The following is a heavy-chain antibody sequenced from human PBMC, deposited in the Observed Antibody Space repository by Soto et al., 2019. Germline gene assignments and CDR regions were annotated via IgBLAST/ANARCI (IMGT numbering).Heavy chain of an antibody. J-gene: IGHJ6*02. Sequence: PGGSLRLSCAASGFTFSSYGMHWVRQAPGKGLEWVAVIWYDGSNKYYADSVKGRFTISRDNSKNTLYLQMNSLRAEDTAVYYCARGLVRNYYDFCSRSVYYGMDVWGQGTPVTVSS. CDR3: ARGLVRNYYDFCSRSVYYGMDV. V-gene: IGHV3-33*01. CDR2: IWYDGSNK. CDR1: GFTFSSYG. D-gene: IGHD3-3*01.